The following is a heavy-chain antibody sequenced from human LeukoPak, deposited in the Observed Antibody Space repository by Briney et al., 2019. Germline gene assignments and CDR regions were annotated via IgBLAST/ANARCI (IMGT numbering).Heavy chain of an antibody. Sequence: VASVKVSCKASGGTFSSYAISWVRQAPGQGLEWMGRIIPIFGIANYAQKFQGRVTITADKSTSTAYMELSSLRSEDTAVYYCARERDYGGNSVPLDVWGQGTTVTVSS. J-gene: IGHJ6*02. CDR3: ARERDYGGNSVPLDV. D-gene: IGHD4-23*01. V-gene: IGHV1-69*04. CDR2: IIPIFGIA. CDR1: GGTFSSYA.